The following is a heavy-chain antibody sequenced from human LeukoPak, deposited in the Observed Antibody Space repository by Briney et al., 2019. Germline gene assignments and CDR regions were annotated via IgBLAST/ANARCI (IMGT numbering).Heavy chain of an antibody. D-gene: IGHD2-2*02. CDR2: INTGGSIT. Sequence: GGSLRLSCAASGFTFSSYWIHWVRQGPGKGLAWVSRINTGGSITTYADSVKGRFTISRDNAKNTVYLQMSSLRAEDTAVYYCARARYTRDAFDIRGQGTMVTVSS. CDR1: GFTFSSYW. J-gene: IGHJ3*02. V-gene: IGHV3-74*01. CDR3: ARARYTRDAFDI.